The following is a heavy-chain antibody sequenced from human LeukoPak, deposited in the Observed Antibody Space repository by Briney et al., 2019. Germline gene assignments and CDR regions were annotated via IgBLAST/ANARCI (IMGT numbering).Heavy chain of an antibody. V-gene: IGHV1-2*02. CDR3: ARLRNGNRDFDY. D-gene: IGHD1/OR15-1a*01. CDR2: INPNSGGT. J-gene: IGHJ4*02. CDR1: GYTFTGYY. Sequence: ASVKVSCKASGYTFTGYYMHWVRQAPGQGLEWMGWINPNSGGTNYAQKFQGRVTMTRDTSISTAYMELSRLRPDDTAVYYCARLRNGNRDFDYWGQGTLVTVSS.